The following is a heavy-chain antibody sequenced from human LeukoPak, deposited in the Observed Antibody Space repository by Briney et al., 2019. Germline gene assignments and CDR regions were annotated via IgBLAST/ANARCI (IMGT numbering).Heavy chain of an antibody. D-gene: IGHD6-19*01. CDR3: ARVRGAVAGTD. CDR1: GGSISSSNW. Sequence: SETLSLTCAASGGSISSSNWWSWVRQPPGKGLEWIGEIYHSGSTNYNPSLKSRVTISVDKSKNQFSLKLSSVTAADTAVYYRARVRGAVAGTDWGQGTLVTVSS. V-gene: IGHV4-4*02. J-gene: IGHJ4*02. CDR2: IYHSGST.